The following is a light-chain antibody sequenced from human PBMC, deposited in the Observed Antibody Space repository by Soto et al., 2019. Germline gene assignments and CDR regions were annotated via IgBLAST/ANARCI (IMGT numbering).Light chain of an antibody. CDR1: SSDVGGYKY. CDR2: EVS. CDR3: SAYTSSITSPPVV. V-gene: IGLV2-14*01. Sequence: QSALTQPASVSGSPGQSIIISCTGTSSDVGGYKYVSWYLQHPGKAPKIIIYEVSNRPSGVSSRFSGSKSGNTASLTISGVHAEDEAHYYCSAYTSSITSPPVVFGGGTKLTVL. J-gene: IGLJ2*01.